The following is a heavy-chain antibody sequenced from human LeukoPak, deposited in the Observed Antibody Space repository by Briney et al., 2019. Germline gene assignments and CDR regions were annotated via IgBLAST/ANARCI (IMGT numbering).Heavy chain of an antibody. CDR3: AKSYRSGWYRGVIDY. J-gene: IGHJ4*02. V-gene: IGHV3-30*02. CDR2: IRYDGSQK. D-gene: IGHD6-13*01. Sequence: GGSLRLSCAASGFTFSSSWMTWVRQAPGRGLEWVAFIRYDGSQKYYADSVRGRFTISRDNSKNTLYLQMNLRVDDTAVYYCAKSYRSGWYRGVIDYWGQGTLVTVSS. CDR1: GFTFSSSW.